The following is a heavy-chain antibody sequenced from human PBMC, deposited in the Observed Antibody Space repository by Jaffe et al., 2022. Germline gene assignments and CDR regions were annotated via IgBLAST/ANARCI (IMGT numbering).Heavy chain of an antibody. CDR3: AKGGRAYQPLLYSDY. CDR1: GFTFSSYG. CDR2: IRYDGSNK. V-gene: IGHV3-30*02. Sequence: QVQLVESGGGVVQPGGSLRLSCAASGFTFSSYGMHWVRQAPGKGLEWVAFIRYDGSNKYYADSVKGRFTISRDNSKNTLYLQMNSLRAEDTAVYYCAKGGRAYQPLLYSDYWGQGTLVTVSS. J-gene: IGHJ4*02. D-gene: IGHD2-2*02.